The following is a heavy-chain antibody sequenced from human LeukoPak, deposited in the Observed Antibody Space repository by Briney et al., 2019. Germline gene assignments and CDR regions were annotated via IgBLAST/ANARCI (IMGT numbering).Heavy chain of an antibody. CDR1: GGYISSYY. D-gene: IGHD5-12*01. J-gene: IGHJ4*02. Sequence: PSETLSLTCTVSGGYISSYYWSCIRQPPGKGLEWIGYIYYSGSSNYNPSLKSRVTISVDTSKNQISLKLSSVTAADTAVYYCARANRYDLYFDYWGQGTLVTVSS. V-gene: IGHV4-59*01. CDR3: ARANRYDLYFDY. CDR2: IYYSGSS.